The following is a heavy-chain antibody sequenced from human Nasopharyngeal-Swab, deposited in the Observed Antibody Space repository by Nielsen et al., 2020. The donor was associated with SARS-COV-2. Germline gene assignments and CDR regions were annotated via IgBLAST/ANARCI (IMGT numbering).Heavy chain of an antibody. J-gene: IGHJ6*02. Sequence: ASVKVSCKASGYTFTGYYMHWVRQAPGQGLEWMGRINPNSGGTNYAQKFQGRVTMTRDTSISTAYMELSRLRSDDTAVYYCARSITMVRGVMYLDVWGQGTTVTVSS. CDR1: GYTFTGYY. D-gene: IGHD3-10*01. CDR3: ARSITMVRGVMYLDV. V-gene: IGHV1-2*06. CDR2: INPNSGGT.